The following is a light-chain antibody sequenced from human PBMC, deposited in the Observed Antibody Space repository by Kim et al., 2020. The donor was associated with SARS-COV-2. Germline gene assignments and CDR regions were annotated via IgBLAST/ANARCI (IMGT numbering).Light chain of an antibody. CDR3: SSYTSSKTWV. V-gene: IGLV2-14*04. CDR1: NSDIGGYNY. J-gene: IGLJ3*02. CDR2: DVT. Sequence: QSLTISCTRTNSDIGGYNYVSWYQQHPGKAPKLMIYDVTKRPSGVSNRFSGSKSGNTASLTISGLQADDEADYYCSSYTSSKTWVFGGGTQLTVL.